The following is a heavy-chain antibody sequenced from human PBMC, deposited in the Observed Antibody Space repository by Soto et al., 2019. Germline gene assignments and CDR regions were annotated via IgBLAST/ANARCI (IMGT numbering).Heavy chain of an antibody. J-gene: IGHJ6*02. CDR1: GYTFTGYC. CDR2: INPNSGGT. CDR3: ARAYPSLYYYGMDV. Sequence: GASVKVSCKASGYTFTGYCMHWVRQAPGQGLEWMGWINPNSGGTNYAQKFQGRVTMTRDTSISTAYMELSRLRSDDTAVYCCARAYPSLYYYGMDVWGQGTTVTVSS. D-gene: IGHD3-16*01. V-gene: IGHV1-2*02.